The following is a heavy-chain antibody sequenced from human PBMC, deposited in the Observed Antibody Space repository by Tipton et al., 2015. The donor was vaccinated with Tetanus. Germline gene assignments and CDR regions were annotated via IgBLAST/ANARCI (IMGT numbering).Heavy chain of an antibody. CDR2: ISYDGSNK. V-gene: IGHV3-30*04. J-gene: IGHJ6*02. Sequence: RSLRLSCAASGFTFSSYAMHCVRQAPGKGLEWVAVISYDGSNKYYADSVKGRFTISRDNSKNTLYLQMNSLRAEDTAVYYCARESGGWHYDYYYGMDVWGQGTTVTVSS. CDR3: ARESGGWHYDYYYGMDV. CDR1: GFTFSSYA. D-gene: IGHD6-19*01.